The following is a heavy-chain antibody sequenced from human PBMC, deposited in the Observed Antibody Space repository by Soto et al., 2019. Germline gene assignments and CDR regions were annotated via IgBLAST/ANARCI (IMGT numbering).Heavy chain of an antibody. D-gene: IGHD3-3*01. CDR3: ARAFGVVGH. CDR1: GFTFSSYA. V-gene: IGHV3-30-3*01. Sequence: PGGSLRLSCAASGFTFSSYAMHWVRQAPGKGLEWVAVISYDGSNKYYADSVKGRFTISRDNSKNTLYLQMNSLRAEDTAVYYCARAFGVVGHWGQGTLVTVSS. J-gene: IGHJ4*02. CDR2: ISYDGSNK.